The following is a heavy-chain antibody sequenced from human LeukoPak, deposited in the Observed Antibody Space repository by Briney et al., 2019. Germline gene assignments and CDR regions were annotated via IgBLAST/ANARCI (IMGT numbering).Heavy chain of an antibody. CDR3: ARVTVAARHFDY. D-gene: IGHD6-6*01. CDR2: INPSGGST. Sequence: ASVKVSCKASGGTFSSYAISWVRQAPGQGLEWMGIINPSGGSTSYAQKFQGRVTMTRDTSTSTVYMELSSLRSEDTAVYYCARVTVAARHFDYWGQGTLVTVSS. CDR1: GGTFSSYA. V-gene: IGHV1-46*01. J-gene: IGHJ4*02.